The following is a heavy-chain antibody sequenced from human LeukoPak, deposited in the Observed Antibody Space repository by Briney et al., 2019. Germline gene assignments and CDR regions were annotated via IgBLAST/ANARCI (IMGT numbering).Heavy chain of an antibody. Sequence: PGGPLRLSCAASGFTFSSYWMHWVRQAPGKGLVWVSRINSDGSSTSYADSVKGRFTISRDNAKNTLYLQMNSLRAEDTAVYYCARGLYDFWSGYNDAFDIWGQGTMVTVSS. J-gene: IGHJ3*02. CDR3: ARGLYDFWSGYNDAFDI. V-gene: IGHV3-74*01. CDR1: GFTFSSYW. D-gene: IGHD3-3*01. CDR2: INSDGSST.